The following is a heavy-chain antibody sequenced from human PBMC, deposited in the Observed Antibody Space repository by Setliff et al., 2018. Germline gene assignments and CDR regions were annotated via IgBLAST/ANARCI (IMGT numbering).Heavy chain of an antibody. CDR1: GYTFTSYY. CDR3: ARVYQDAFDI. CDR2: INPSGGST. V-gene: IGHV1-46*01. Sequence: ASVKVSCKASGYTFTSYYMHWVRQAPGQGLEWMGIINPSGGSTSYAQKFQGRVTITRDTSASTAYMELSSLRSEDTAVYYCARVYQDAFDIWGQGTMVTVSS. J-gene: IGHJ3*02.